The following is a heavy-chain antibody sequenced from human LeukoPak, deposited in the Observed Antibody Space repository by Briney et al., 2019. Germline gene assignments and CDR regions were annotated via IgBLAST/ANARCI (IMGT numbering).Heavy chain of an antibody. Sequence: GGSLRLSCAASGFTFSSYAMHWVRQAPGKGLEWVAVISYDGSNKYYAVSVKGRFTISRDNSKNTLYLQMNSLRAEDTAVYYCARDSPYGSGSYYNSYGMDVWGQGTTVTVSS. D-gene: IGHD3-10*01. J-gene: IGHJ6*02. CDR3: ARDSPYGSGSYYNSYGMDV. CDR1: GFTFSSYA. CDR2: ISYDGSNK. V-gene: IGHV3-30-3*01.